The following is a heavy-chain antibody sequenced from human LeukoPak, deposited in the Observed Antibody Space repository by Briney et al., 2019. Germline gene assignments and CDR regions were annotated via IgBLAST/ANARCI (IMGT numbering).Heavy chain of an antibody. D-gene: IGHD3-9*01. V-gene: IGHV1-18*01. CDR2: ISAYNGNT. J-gene: IGHJ5*02. CDR3: ARGLRGYDILTGYYKGNWFDP. Sequence: ASVKVSCKASGYTFTSYGVSWVRQAPGQGLEWMGWISAYNGNTNYAQNLQGRVTMTTDTSTSTAYMEVRSLRSDDTAVYYCARGLRGYDILTGYYKGNWFDPWGQGTLVTVSS. CDR1: GYTFTSYG.